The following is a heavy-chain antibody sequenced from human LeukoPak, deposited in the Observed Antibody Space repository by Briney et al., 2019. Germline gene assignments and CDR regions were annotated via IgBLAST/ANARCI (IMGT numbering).Heavy chain of an antibody. J-gene: IGHJ6*02. D-gene: IGHD6-13*01. CDR3: AGAGAAAGPYYYYGMDV. CDR2: ISSSSSYI. Sequence: PGGSLRLSCAASGFTFSSYSMNWARQAPGKGLEWVSSISSSSSYIYYADSVKGRFTISRDNAKNTLYLQMNSLRAEDTAVYYCAGAGAAAGPYYYYGMDVWGQGTTVTVSS. V-gene: IGHV3-21*01. CDR1: GFTFSSYS.